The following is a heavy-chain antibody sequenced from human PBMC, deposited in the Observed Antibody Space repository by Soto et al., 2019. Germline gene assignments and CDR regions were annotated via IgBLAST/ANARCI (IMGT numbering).Heavy chain of an antibody. CDR3: ARPRGIAPAVWYVDL. V-gene: IGHV4-59*08. D-gene: IGHD6-13*01. Sequence: QVQLQESGPGLVKPSETLSLTCTVSGGSISSHYWSWIRQPPGRGLEWIGLIYYSGITHPNPSLKSRVTTSLDTSNNQLSLRLSSVTAAYTALYYCARPRGIAPAVWYVDLWGRGTRVTVSS. CDR1: GGSISSHY. J-gene: IGHJ2*01. CDR2: IYYSGIT.